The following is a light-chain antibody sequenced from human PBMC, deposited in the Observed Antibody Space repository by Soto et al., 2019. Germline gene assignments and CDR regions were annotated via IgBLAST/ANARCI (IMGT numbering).Light chain of an antibody. Sequence: QSVLTQTPSASGTPGQRVNISCSGSSSNIGSNNVNWYQQLPGTAPKLLIYSNNQRPSGVPARFSCSTSGTSAALAISGLQSEDEADYYCEAWDDSLNGVVFGGGTKVTVL. J-gene: IGLJ2*01. CDR1: SSNIGSNN. CDR2: SNN. V-gene: IGLV1-44*01. CDR3: EAWDDSLNGVV.